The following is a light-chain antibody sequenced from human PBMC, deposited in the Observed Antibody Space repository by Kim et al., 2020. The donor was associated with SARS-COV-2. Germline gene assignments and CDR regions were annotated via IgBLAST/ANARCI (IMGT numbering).Light chain of an antibody. CDR3: NSRDSSGNHP. Sequence: VALGRTVRITCQGDSLRSYYASWYQQKPGQAPVLVIYGKNNRPSGIPDRFSGSSSGNTASLTITGAQAEDEADYYCNSRDSSGNHPFGGGTKVTVL. J-gene: IGLJ6*01. CDR2: GKN. CDR1: SLRSYY. V-gene: IGLV3-19*01.